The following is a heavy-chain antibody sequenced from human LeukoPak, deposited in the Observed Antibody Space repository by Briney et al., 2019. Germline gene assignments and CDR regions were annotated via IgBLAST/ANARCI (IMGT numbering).Heavy chain of an antibody. Sequence: QSGGSLRLSCVASGFTFSSYAMHWVRQAPGKGLEWVAVISYDGSNKYYADSVKGRFTISRDNSKNTLYLQMNSLRAEDTAVYYCARHSGDDFYWFDPWGQGTLVTVSS. J-gene: IGHJ5*02. CDR3: ARHSGDDFYWFDP. D-gene: IGHD3-3*01. CDR2: ISYDGSNK. CDR1: GFTFSSYA. V-gene: IGHV3-30*04.